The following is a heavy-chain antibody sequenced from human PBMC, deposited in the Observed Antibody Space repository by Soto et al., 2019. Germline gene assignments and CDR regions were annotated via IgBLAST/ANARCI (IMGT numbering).Heavy chain of an antibody. CDR1: GGSFSDYY. CDR3: ASMGYHYGSGSYPLDY. CDR2: IYNSGST. D-gene: IGHD3-10*01. Sequence: SETLSLTCAVYGGSFSDYYWTWIRQPPGKGLEWIGFIYNSGSTHYNPSLRSRVTISVDTSKNQFSLKLRSVTAADTAVYYCASMGYHYGSGSYPLDYWGQGTLVTVSS. J-gene: IGHJ4*02. V-gene: IGHV4-59*08.